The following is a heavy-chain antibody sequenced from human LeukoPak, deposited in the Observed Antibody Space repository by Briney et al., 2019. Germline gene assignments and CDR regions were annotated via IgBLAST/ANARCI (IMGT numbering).Heavy chain of an antibody. V-gene: IGHV3-23*01. CDR3: AKGSHSSGWYTLDY. CDR2: ISGSGADT. J-gene: IGHJ4*02. D-gene: IGHD6-19*01. Sequence: GGSLRLSCSASGFTFSSYPMSWVRQTPGKGLELVSAISGSGADTYYVDSVKGRFTVSRDNSKNTLHLQMNSLRAEDTAVYYCAKGSHSSGWYTLDYWGQGTLVTVSS. CDR1: GFTFSSYP.